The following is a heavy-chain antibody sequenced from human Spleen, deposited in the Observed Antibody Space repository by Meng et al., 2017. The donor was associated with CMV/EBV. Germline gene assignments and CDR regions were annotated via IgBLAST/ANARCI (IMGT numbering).Heavy chain of an antibody. D-gene: IGHD1-26*01. Sequence: SVKVSCKGSGGTSSSYVISWVRQAPGQGLEWMGGIIFLLGRTNYAQTFQGRVSITADKSTSTAYMELSRLRSEDTAVYYCARSRALFTSDRRPPTYGMDVWGQGTTVTVSS. CDR1: GGTSSSYV. V-gene: IGHV1-69*10. CDR2: IIFLLGRT. J-gene: IGHJ6*02. CDR3: ARSRALFTSDRRPPTYGMDV.